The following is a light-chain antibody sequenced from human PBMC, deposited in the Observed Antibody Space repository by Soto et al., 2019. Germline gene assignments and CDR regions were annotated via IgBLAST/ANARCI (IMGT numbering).Light chain of an antibody. V-gene: IGLV2-23*02. J-gene: IGLJ1*01. CDR2: EVS. Sequence: QSALTQPASVSGSPGQSITISCTGTSSDVGTYNLVSWYQQHPGKAPKLMIYEVSKRPSGISSRVSGSKSGNTASLTISGLQAEDEADYYCCSYAGSSPSNVFGTGTKVTVL. CDR1: SSDVGTYNL. CDR3: CSYAGSSPSNV.